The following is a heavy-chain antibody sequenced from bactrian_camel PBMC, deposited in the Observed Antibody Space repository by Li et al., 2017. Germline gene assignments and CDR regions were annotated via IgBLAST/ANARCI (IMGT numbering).Heavy chain of an antibody. D-gene: IGHD5*01. CDR1: GFTSSGYF. V-gene: IGHV3S40*01. Sequence: VESGGGLVQPGGSLRLSCAASGFTSSGYFMTWVRQAPGKGLEWVSGISGDARTTYYADSVKGRFTTSSDNAKNTVYLQMSSLKPEDTAVYYCVTPSVMGWPASRAGGTQVTVS. CDR2: ISGDARTT. J-gene: IGHJ4*01.